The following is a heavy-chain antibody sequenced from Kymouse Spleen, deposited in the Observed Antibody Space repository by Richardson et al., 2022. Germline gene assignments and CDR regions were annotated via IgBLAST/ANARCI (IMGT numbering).Heavy chain of an antibody. Sequence: QLQLQESGPGLVKPSETLSLTCTVSGGSISSSSYYWGWIRQPPGKGLEWIGSIYYSGSTYYNPSLKSRVTISVDTSKNQFSLKLSSVTAADTAVYYCASPDYDFWSGYYDYYYYYGMDVWGQGTTVTVSS. J-gene: IGHJ6*02. CDR3: ASPDYDFWSGYYDYYYYYGMDV. D-gene: IGHD3-3*01. V-gene: IGHV4-39*01. CDR2: IYYSGST. CDR1: GGSISSSSYY.